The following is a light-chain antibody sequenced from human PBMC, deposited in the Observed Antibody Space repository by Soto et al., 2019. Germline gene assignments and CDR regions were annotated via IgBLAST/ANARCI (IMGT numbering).Light chain of an antibody. J-gene: IGKJ1*01. CDR3: QDYGTSRT. CDR1: QSVSSYY. Sequence: EIVLTQSPGTLSLSPGERATLSCRASQSVSSYYLAWYQQKPGQAPRLLIYGASSRATGIPDRFSGSGSGTDFTLTISRLEPEDFAVYYCQDYGTSRTFGQGTKVEIK. CDR2: GAS. V-gene: IGKV3-20*01.